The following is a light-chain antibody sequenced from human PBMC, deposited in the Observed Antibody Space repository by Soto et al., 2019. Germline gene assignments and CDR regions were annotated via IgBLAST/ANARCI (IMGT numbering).Light chain of an antibody. Sequence: DIQMTQSPSSLSASVGDRVTITCRASQSISSSLNWYQQKPGKAPDLLIYAASNLQSGVPSRFSGSGSGTDFTLTNSSLQPEDFATYYCQQSYSSPHMYTFGQGTKLEIK. CDR3: QQSYSSPHMYT. CDR1: QSISSS. J-gene: IGKJ2*01. CDR2: AAS. V-gene: IGKV1-39*01.